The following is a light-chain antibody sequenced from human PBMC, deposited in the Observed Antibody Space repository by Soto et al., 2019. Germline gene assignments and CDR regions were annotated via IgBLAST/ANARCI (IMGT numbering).Light chain of an antibody. CDR3: QQSYSADAT. J-gene: IGKJ1*01. V-gene: IGKV1-39*01. CDR1: QTISTY. Sequence: DIQMTQSPSSLSASVVDRVTITCRASQTISTYLNWYQQKPGKAPKLLIYAASSMQSGVPSRFTGSRSGTDFPVTISSLHPEDCATFYWQQSYSADATFGHGTKVDIK. CDR2: AAS.